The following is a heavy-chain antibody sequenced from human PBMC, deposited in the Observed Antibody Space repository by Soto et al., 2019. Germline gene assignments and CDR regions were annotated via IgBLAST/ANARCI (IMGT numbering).Heavy chain of an antibody. CDR2: IDPSDSYT. CDR1: VYSFTSYW. D-gene: IGHD1-7*01. J-gene: IGHJ4*02. CDR3: ARIFDSAGTTDY. Sequence: GESLKISCKGSVYSFTSYWISWVRQMPGKGLEWMGRIDPSDSYTNYSPSFQGHVTISADKSISTAYLQWSSLKASDTAMYYCARIFDSAGTTDYWGQGTLVTVSS. V-gene: IGHV5-10-1*01.